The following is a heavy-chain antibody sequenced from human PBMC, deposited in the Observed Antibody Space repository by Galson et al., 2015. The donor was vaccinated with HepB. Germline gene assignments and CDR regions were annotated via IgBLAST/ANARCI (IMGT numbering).Heavy chain of an antibody. CDR1: GFTFSSYA. Sequence: SLRLSCAASGFTFSSYAMTWVRQAPGKGLEWVSAISSRGGTTFYADSVQGRFTISRDNAKNTLYLEMNSLRAEDTAVYYCAKDPYLYSALAGTMAGFDYWGQGTLVTVSS. CDR2: ISSRGGTT. J-gene: IGHJ4*02. V-gene: IGHV3-23*01. CDR3: AKDPYLYSALAGTMAGFDY. D-gene: IGHD6-19*01.